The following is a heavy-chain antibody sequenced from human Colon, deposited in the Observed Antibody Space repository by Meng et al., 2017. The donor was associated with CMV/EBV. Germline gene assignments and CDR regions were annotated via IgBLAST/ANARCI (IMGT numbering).Heavy chain of an antibody. Sequence: SETLSLTCTVSGGSISSGGYYWSWIRQHPGKGLEWIGYIYYSGSTYYNPSLKSRVTISVDTSKNQLSLKLSSVTAADTAVYYCARSRVQVVGRGYSTFDYWGQGTLVTVSS. CDR3: ARSRVQVVGRGYSTFDY. D-gene: IGHD3-22*01. CDR2: IYYSGST. V-gene: IGHV4-31*03. CDR1: GGSISSGGYY. J-gene: IGHJ4*02.